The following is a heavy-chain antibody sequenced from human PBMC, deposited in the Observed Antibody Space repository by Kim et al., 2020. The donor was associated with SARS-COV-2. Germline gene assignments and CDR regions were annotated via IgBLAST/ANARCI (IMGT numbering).Heavy chain of an antibody. J-gene: IGHJ5*02. Sequence: GGSLRLSCAASGFTFSAYWMHWVRQGPGKGLVWVSRISSDGSGANYADSVKGRFTIPRDNAKNTLYLQMNSLRAEDTAVYFCARGLDLWGQGTLVTVSS. CDR1: GFTFSAYW. CDR3: ARGLDL. V-gene: IGHV3-74*01. CDR2: ISSDGSGA.